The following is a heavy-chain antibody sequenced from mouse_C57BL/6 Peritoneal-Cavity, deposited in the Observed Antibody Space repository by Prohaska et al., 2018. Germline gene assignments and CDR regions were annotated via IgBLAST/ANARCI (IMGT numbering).Heavy chain of an antibody. V-gene: IGHV2-6*03. CDR1: GFSLTSYG. D-gene: IGHD1-3*01. CDR2: IWSDGST. CDR3: ARGLLKAMDY. J-gene: IGHJ4*01. Sequence: LSITFTVSGFSLTSYGVHWVRQPPGKGQEWLVVIWSDGSTTYNSALKSRLSISKDNSKSQVFLKMNSLKTDDTAMYYCARGLLKAMDYWGQGTSVTVSS.